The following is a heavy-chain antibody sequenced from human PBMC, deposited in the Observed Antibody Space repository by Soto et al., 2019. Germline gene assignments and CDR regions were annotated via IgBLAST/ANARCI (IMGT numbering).Heavy chain of an antibody. CDR1: GGSISSGGYY. D-gene: IGHD3-3*01. V-gene: IGHV4-31*03. CDR3: ARKNDFSRGFFYYSGLDV. CDR2: IYTSGNA. J-gene: IGHJ6*02. Sequence: QMQLQESGTGLVKPSQTLSLTCTVSGGSISSGGYYWSWIRKLPGKGLQWKGYIYTSGNAYYNPSLESRLTISVDTSKNQFSLKLASVTAADTAVYYCARKNDFSRGFFYYSGLDVWGPGTTVTVSS.